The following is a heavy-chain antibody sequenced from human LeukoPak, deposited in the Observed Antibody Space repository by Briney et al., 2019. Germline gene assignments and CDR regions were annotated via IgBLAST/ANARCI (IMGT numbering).Heavy chain of an antibody. D-gene: IGHD3-16*02. V-gene: IGHV4-59*01. CDR2: IYYSGST. J-gene: IGHJ6*03. CDR1: GGSISSYY. Sequence: SETLSLTCTVSGGSISSYYWSWIRQPPGKGLEWIGYIYYSGSTNYKSSLKSRVTISVDTSKNQFSLKLSSVTAADTAVYYCARAVRGYDYVWGSYRRDDYYYMDVWGKGTTVTVSS. CDR3: ARAVRGYDYVWGSYRRDDYYYMDV.